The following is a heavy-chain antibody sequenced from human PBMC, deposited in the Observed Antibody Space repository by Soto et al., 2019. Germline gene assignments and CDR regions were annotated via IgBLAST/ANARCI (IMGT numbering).Heavy chain of an antibody. CDR1: AFTFKNHW. Sequence: GGSLRLSCAASAFTFKNHWMHWVRQVPGKGLEWVSAISGSGGSTYYADSVKGRFTISRDNSKNTLYLQMNSLRAEDTAVYYCAKNPPSVYDILTGYSAPYYFDYWGQGNLVTVSS. CDR2: ISGSGGST. J-gene: IGHJ4*02. V-gene: IGHV3-23*01. D-gene: IGHD3-9*01. CDR3: AKNPPSVYDILTGYSAPYYFDY.